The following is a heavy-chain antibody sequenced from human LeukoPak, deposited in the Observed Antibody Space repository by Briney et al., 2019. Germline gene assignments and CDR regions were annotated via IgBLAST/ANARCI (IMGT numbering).Heavy chain of an antibody. CDR3: AKLVGASTGIDY. Sequence: GGSLRLSCAASGFTFIDYWVHWVRQAPGKGLVWVSRINGDGTSTRYADSVKGRFTISRDNAKNTLYLQMNSLSAEDTAVYYCAKLVGASTGIDYWGQGTLVTVSS. CDR2: INGDGTST. CDR1: GFTFIDYW. V-gene: IGHV3-74*01. D-gene: IGHD1-26*01. J-gene: IGHJ4*02.